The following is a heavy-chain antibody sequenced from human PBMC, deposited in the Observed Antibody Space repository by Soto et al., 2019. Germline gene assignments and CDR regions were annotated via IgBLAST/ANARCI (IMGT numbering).Heavy chain of an antibody. J-gene: IGHJ4*02. Sequence: GGSLRLSCAASRFTFSQAWMSWVRQAPGKGLEWVGRIKSKNDGGTTDYAAPVKGRFTISRDNSKNTLYLQMNSLRAEDTAVYYCAKDLGDPDFDYWGQGTLVTVSS. CDR1: RFTFSQAW. CDR3: AKDLGDPDFDY. CDR2: IKSKNDGGTT. V-gene: IGHV3-15*01. D-gene: IGHD3-16*01.